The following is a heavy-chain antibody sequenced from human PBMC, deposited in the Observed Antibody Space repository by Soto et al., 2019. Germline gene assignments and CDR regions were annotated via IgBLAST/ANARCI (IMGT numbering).Heavy chain of an antibody. CDR3: ARGEYYDILTGRFDAFDI. CDR1: GGSISSYY. V-gene: IGHV4-59*01. J-gene: IGHJ3*02. D-gene: IGHD3-9*01. Sequence: QVQLQESGPGLVKPSETLSLTCTVSGGSISSYYWSWIRQPPGKGLEWIGYIYYSGSTNYNPSLKSRVTISVDTSKNQFSLKLSSVTAADTAVYYCARGEYYDILTGRFDAFDIWGQGTMVTVSS. CDR2: IYYSGST.